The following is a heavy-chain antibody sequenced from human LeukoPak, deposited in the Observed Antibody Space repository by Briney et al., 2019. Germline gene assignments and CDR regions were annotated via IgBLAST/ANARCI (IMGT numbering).Heavy chain of an antibody. V-gene: IGHV4-30-4*01. D-gene: IGHD3-16*01. CDR2: IYYSGST. CDR3: ARRRVDDYVWGSSFDY. J-gene: IGHJ4*02. Sequence: PSETLSLTCTVSGGSISSGDYYWSWIRQPPGKGLEWIGYIYYSGSTYYNPSLKSRVTISVGTSKNQFSLKLSSVTAADTAVYYCARRRVDDYVWGSSFDYWGQGTLVTVSS. CDR1: GGSISSGDYY.